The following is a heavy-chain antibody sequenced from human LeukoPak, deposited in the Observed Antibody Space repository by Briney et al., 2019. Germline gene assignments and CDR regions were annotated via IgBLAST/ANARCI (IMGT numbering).Heavy chain of an antibody. CDR1: GYIFNNYA. D-gene: IGHD1-1*01. J-gene: IGHJ5*02. V-gene: IGHV1-3*01. Sequence: ASVKVSCKASGYIFNNYAIHWVRQAPGQRLEWVGWINAGNGNTKYSQKFQDRVTITRDTSATTAYMELSSLRSEDTAVYYCARGGGTTATTETNWFGPWGQGTLVTVSS. CDR2: INAGNGNT. CDR3: ARGGGTTATTETNWFGP.